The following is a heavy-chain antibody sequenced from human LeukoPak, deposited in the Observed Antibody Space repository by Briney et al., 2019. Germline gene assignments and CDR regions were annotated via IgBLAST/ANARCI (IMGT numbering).Heavy chain of an antibody. CDR2: INRSGST. V-gene: IGHV4-34*01. Sequence: SETLSLTCAVYGGSFSGYYWIWIRQPPGKGLEWIGEINRSGSTNYNPSLKSRVTISVDTSKNQFSLKLSSVTAADTAVYYCARREIREFDPWGQGTLVTVSS. CDR3: ARREIREFDP. CDR1: GGSFSGYY. J-gene: IGHJ5*02. D-gene: IGHD1-26*01.